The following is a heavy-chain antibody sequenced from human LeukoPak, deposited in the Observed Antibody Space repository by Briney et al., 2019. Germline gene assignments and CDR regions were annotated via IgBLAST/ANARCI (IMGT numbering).Heavy chain of an antibody. V-gene: IGHV3-30*02. CDR2: IRYDGSKI. D-gene: IGHD2-8*01. CDR3: AKAHCAISSCGIDS. CDR1: GAASRSFA. Sequence: GGPLGPSCPASGAASRSFAMPWAGKVPARGQEWVQFIRYDGSKIYHGDSVEGRFTISRDIYENTLYLQMDSLRPEDTALYYCAKAHCAISSCGIDSWGQGTLVTVSS. J-gene: IGHJ4*02.